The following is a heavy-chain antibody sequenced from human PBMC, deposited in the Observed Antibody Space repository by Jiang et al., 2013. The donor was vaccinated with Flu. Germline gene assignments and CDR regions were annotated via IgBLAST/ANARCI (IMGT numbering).Heavy chain of an antibody. V-gene: IGHV5-10-1*01. D-gene: IGHD6-6*01. J-gene: IGHJ2*01. CDR2: IDPSDSYT. Sequence: GAEVKKPGESLRISCKGSGYSFTNYWITWARQISGKGLEWMGRIDPSDSYTNYSPSFQGHVTISADKSTSTAYLQWNTLKASDSAMYYCARHRSFWYFDLWGRGTQVTVSS. CDR1: GYSFTNYW. CDR3: ARHRSFWYFDL.